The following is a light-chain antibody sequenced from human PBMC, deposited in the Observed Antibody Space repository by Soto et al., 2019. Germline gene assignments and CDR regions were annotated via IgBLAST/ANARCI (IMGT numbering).Light chain of an antibody. J-gene: IGKJ2*01. CDR1: QSVGSSN. Sequence: EIVLTQSPGTLSLSPGERATLSCRASQSVGSSNLAWYQQKPGQAPRLLIYGASSRATGIPDRFSGSGSGRNFTLTISRLEPEDFAVYYCQQYGSSPNTFGQGTKLEIK. CDR2: GAS. CDR3: QQYGSSPNT. V-gene: IGKV3-20*01.